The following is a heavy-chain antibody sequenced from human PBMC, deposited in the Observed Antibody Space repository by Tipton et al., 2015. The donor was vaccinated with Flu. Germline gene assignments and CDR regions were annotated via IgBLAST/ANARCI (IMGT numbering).Heavy chain of an antibody. V-gene: IGHV1-2*02. J-gene: IGHJ4*02. D-gene: IGHD3-10*01. CDR2: VSPDSGGT. CDR1: GYTFIVYY. CDR3: VRVGRGSYSFDY. Sequence: QSGPEVKKPGASVRVSCKTSGYTFIVYYLHWVRRAPGQGLEWMGWVSPDSGGTKLAQNFQGRVTLTRDTPINTAYMDLTGLTSGGTAVYYCVRVGRGSYSFDYWGQGTLVSVSS.